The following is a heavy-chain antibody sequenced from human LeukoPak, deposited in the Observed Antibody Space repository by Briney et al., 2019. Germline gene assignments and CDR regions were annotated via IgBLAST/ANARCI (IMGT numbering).Heavy chain of an antibody. Sequence: SDTLSLTCTVTGGSTSSYYWSWIRQPPGKGLEWIGYIYYSGSTYYNPSLKSRVTISVDTSKNQFSLKLSSVTAADTAVYYCARTQTGGDYYFDYWGQGTPVTVSS. CDR3: ARTQTGGDYYFDY. CDR2: IYYSGST. CDR1: GGSTSSYY. J-gene: IGHJ4*02. D-gene: IGHD3-16*01. V-gene: IGHV4-59*06.